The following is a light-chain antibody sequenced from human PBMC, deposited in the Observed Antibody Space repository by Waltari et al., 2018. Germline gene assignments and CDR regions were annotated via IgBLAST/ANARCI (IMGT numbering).Light chain of an antibody. Sequence: DIVLPQSPGTLSLYPGESATLSCRTSQSVTRALAWYQQNPGQAPRLLIYGASNRATGIPDRFSGSGSGTDFSLTISSLEPEDFAVYYCQHYLRLPVTFGQGTKVEVK. J-gene: IGKJ1*01. V-gene: IGKV3-20*01. CDR2: GAS. CDR3: QHYLRLPVT. CDR1: QSVTRA.